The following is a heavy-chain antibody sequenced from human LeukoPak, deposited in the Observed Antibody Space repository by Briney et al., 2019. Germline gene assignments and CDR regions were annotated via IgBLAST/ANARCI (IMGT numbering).Heavy chain of an antibody. Sequence: SETLSLTCAVYGGSFSGYYWSWIRQPPGKGLEWIGETNHSGSTNYNPSLKSRVTISVDTSKNQFSLKLSSVTAADTAMYYCAGSSWIHYYYYGMDVWGQGTTVTVSS. CDR2: TNHSGST. CDR3: AGSSWIHYYYYGMDV. D-gene: IGHD6-13*01. J-gene: IGHJ6*02. V-gene: IGHV4-34*01. CDR1: GGSFSGYY.